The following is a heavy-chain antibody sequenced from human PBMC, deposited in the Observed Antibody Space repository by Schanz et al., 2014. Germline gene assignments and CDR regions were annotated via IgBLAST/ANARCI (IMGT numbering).Heavy chain of an antibody. D-gene: IGHD6-19*01. CDR2: ISTFRNEDT. V-gene: IGHV1-18*01. CDR1: GYAFTTYG. CDR3: ARLGTSMAVAGSVIDSYYYYMDV. J-gene: IGHJ6*03. Sequence: QVQLVQSGAEVKKPGASVRVSCKVSGYAFTTYGISWVRQAPGQGPEFMGWISTFRNEDTNSAQRFQGRLTMTRDTATSTVYRELSSLRSEDTAVYYCARLGTSMAVAGSVIDSYYYYMDVWGEGTTVTVSS.